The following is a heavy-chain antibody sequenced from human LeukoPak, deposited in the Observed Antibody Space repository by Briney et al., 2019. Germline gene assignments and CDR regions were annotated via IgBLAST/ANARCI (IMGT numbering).Heavy chain of an antibody. CDR3: ARHSTVGATAYYYYGMDV. V-gene: IGHV4-39*01. D-gene: IGHD1-26*01. J-gene: IGHJ6*02. CDR2: IYYSGST. CDR1: GGSISSSSYY. Sequence: PSETLSLTCTVSGGSISSSSYYWGWIRQPPGKGLEWIGSIYYSGSTYYNPSLKSRVTISVDTSKNQFSLKLSSVTAADTAVYYCARHSTVGATAYYYYGMDVWGQGTTVTVSS.